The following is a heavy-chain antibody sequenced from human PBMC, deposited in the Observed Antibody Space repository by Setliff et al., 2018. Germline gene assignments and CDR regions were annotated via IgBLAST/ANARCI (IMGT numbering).Heavy chain of an antibody. CDR3: VRDRAAIVVGPPTAAFDI. Sequence: ASVKVSCKAFGYTFAKYGTSWVRQAPGQGLEWMGWISGYNGYTVYAQKLQGRVTLTTDTSTGTAYMEVMSLRSDDTAQYYCVRDRAAIVVGPPTAAFDIWGQGTMVTVSS. CDR1: GYTFAKYG. CDR2: ISGYNGYT. D-gene: IGHD2-2*01. J-gene: IGHJ3*02. V-gene: IGHV1-18*01.